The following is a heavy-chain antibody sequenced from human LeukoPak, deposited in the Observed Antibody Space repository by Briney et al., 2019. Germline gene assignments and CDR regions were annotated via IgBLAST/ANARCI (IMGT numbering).Heavy chain of an antibody. CDR2: FDPEDGET. CDR3: ATVTYYYDSSGHHFDY. D-gene: IGHD3-22*01. Sequence: GASVKVSCKVSGYTLTELSMHWVRQAPGKGLEWMGCFDPEDGETIYAQKFQGRVTMTEDTSTDTAYMELSSLRSEDTAVYYCATVTYYYDSSGHHFDYWGQGTLVTVSS. V-gene: IGHV1-24*01. J-gene: IGHJ4*02. CDR1: GYTLTELS.